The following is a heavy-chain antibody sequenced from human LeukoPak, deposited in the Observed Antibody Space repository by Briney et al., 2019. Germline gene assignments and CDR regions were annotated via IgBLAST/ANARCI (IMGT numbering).Heavy chain of an antibody. CDR3: ARDSPVEYYYDSSGSTRFDP. CDR1: GYTFTSYY. CDR2: INPSGGST. D-gene: IGHD3-22*01. V-gene: IGHV1-46*01. J-gene: IGHJ5*02. Sequence: ASVKVSCKASGYTFTSYYMHWVRQAPGQGLEWMGIINPSGGSTSYAQKFQGRVTMTRDTSTSTVYMELRSLRSDDTAIYYCARDSPVEYYYDSSGSTRFDPWGQGTLVTVSS.